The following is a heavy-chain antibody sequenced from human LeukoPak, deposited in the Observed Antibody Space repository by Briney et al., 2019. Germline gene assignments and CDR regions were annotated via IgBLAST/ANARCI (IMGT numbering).Heavy chain of an antibody. J-gene: IGHJ4*02. CDR3: ATYRQVLLPFES. V-gene: IGHV3-23*01. CDR2: IFPSGGEI. Sequence: GGSLRLSCAASGFTFSNAWMSWVRQAPGKGLEWVSSIFPSGGEIHYADSVRGRFTISRDNSKSTLSLQMNSLRAEDTAIYYCATYRQVLLPFESWGQGTLVTVSS. D-gene: IGHD2-8*02. CDR1: GFTFSNAW.